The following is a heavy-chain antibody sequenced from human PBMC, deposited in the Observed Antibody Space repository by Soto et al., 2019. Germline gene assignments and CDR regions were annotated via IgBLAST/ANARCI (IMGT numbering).Heavy chain of an antibody. V-gene: IGHV4-59*01. Sequence: QVQLQESGPGLVKPSDPLSLTCTVSGGSISRYYCSWIRQPPGKGLEWIGYIYYSGSTKYNPSLKSRVTISVETSQNQFSLELSSVTAADTAVYYCARSMVRGVDAFDIWGQGTMVTVS. CDR1: GGSISRYY. J-gene: IGHJ3*02. CDR2: IYYSGST. CDR3: ARSMVRGVDAFDI. D-gene: IGHD3-10*01.